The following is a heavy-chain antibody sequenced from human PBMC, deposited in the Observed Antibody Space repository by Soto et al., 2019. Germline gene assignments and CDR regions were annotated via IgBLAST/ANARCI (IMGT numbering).Heavy chain of an antibody. V-gene: IGHV3-74*01. CDR3: ARFRGDAFDI. CDR1: GFTFSNYW. J-gene: IGHJ3*02. Sequence: EVQLVESGGGLVQPGGSLRLSCAVSGFTFSNYWMHWVRQAPGKGLVWVSTISPDGTIPDYTDSVKGRLAISRDNAKSTLFLQINSLRPEDTAVYYCARFRGDAFDIWDQGTMVTVSS. D-gene: IGHD3-10*01. CDR2: ISPDGTIP.